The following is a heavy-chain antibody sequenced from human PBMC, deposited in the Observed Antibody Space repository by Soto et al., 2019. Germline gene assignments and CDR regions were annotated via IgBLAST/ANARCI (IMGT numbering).Heavy chain of an antibody. CDR2: INPNSGGT. D-gene: IGHD3-22*01. CDR1: GYTFTGYY. V-gene: IGHV1-2*02. CDR3: ARDLGQYYYDSSGYKDY. J-gene: IGHJ4*02. Sequence: QVQLVQSGAEVKKPGASVKVSCKASGYTFTGYYMHWVRQAPGQGLEWMGWINPNSGGTNYAQKFQGRVTMTRDTSISTAYMELSRLRSDDTAVYYCARDLGQYYYDSSGYKDYWGQGTLVTVSS.